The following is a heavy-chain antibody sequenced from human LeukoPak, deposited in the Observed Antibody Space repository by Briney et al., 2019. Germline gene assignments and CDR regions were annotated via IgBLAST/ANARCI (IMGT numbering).Heavy chain of an antibody. Sequence: SGTLSLTCTVSGGSISSYYWSWIRQPPGKGLEWIGYIYYSGSTNYNPSLKSRVTISVDTSKNQFSLKLSSVTAADTAVYYCARGTSSSWYFSTKSGHWFDPWGQGTLVTVSS. CDR1: GGSISSYY. CDR3: ARGTSSSWYFSTKSGHWFDP. CDR2: IYYSGST. D-gene: IGHD6-13*01. V-gene: IGHV4-59*01. J-gene: IGHJ5*02.